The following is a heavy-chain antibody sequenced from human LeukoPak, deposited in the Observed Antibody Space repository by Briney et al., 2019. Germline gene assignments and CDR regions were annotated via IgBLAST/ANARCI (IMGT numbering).Heavy chain of an antibody. CDR3: ARDQVDYDIPDHFDY. CDR2: ISQSGNS. D-gene: IGHD3-22*01. J-gene: IGHJ4*02. V-gene: IGHV4-30-2*01. Sequence: SQTLFLTCKVSGDSLSSSTCNWSWIRQPPGKGLEWIGYISQSGNSYFTPSLKSRATISVDRSKNHFSLTLISVTAADTAVYYCARDQVDYDIPDHFDYWGKGTLVTVSS. CDR1: GDSLSSSTCN.